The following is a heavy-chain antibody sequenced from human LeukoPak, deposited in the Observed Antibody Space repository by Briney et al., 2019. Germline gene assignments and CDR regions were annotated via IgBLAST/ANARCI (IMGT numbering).Heavy chain of an antibody. CDR3: ARGAKWAYYFDY. CDR2: INGDESST. Sequence: GGSLRLSCADSGFTFSSHWMHWVRQVPGRGLEWVSRINGDESSTNYADSVKGRFAISRDNAKDTLYLHMNSLTAEDTAVYYCARGAKWAYYFDYWGQGTLVTVSS. V-gene: IGHV3-74*01. D-gene: IGHD1-26*01. J-gene: IGHJ4*02. CDR1: GFTFSSHW.